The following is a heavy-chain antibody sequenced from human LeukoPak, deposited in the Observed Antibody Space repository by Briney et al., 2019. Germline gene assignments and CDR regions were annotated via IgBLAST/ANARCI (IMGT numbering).Heavy chain of an antibody. Sequence: SVKVSCKASGGTFSSYAISWVRQAPGQGLEWMGRIIPILGIANYAQKFQGRVTTTADKSTSTAYMELSSLRSEDTAVYYCARDQSSMIADYWGQGTLVTVSS. CDR1: GGTFSSYA. D-gene: IGHD3-22*01. CDR2: IIPILGIA. V-gene: IGHV1-69*04. CDR3: ARDQSSMIADY. J-gene: IGHJ4*02.